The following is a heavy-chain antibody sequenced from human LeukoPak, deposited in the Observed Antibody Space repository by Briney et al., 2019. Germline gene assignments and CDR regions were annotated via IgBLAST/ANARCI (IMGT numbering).Heavy chain of an antibody. J-gene: IGHJ4*02. V-gene: IGHV3-74*01. Sequence: PGGSLRLSCAASGFTFSSYWMNWVRQAPGKGLVWVSRIASDGSSTTYADSVKGRFSISRDNAKNTLYLQMNSLRAEDTAVYYCARDPSYYDSSGDDYWGQGTLVTVSS. CDR3: ARDPSYYDSSGDDY. D-gene: IGHD3-22*01. CDR1: GFTFSSYW. CDR2: IASDGSST.